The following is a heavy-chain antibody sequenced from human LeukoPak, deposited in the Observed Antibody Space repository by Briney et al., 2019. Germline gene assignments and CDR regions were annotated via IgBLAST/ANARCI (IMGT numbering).Heavy chain of an antibody. CDR1: GFTFSSYW. CDR2: ISYDGSYK. J-gene: IGHJ4*02. D-gene: IGHD3-9*01. CDR3: ARVEDYDILTGFDY. Sequence: PGGSLRLSCAASGFTFSSYWMTWVRQAPGKGLEWVAVISYDGSYKYYADSVKGRFTISRDNSKNTLYLQMNSLRAEDTAVYYCARVEDYDILTGFDYWGQGTLVTVSS. V-gene: IGHV3-30*03.